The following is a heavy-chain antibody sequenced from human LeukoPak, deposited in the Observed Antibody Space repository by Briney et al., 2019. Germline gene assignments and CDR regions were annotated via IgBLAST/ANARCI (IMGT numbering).Heavy chain of an antibody. J-gene: IGHJ4*02. CDR3: AREGVGGRIAAAHPYYFDY. CDR2: IYTSGST. Sequence: SETLSLTCTVSGGSISSGSYYWSWIRQPAGKGLEWIGRIYTSGSTNYNPSLKSRVTISVDTSENQFSLKLSSVTAADTAVYYCAREGVGGRIAAAHPYYFDYWGQGTLVTVSS. V-gene: IGHV4-61*02. CDR1: GGSISSGSYY. D-gene: IGHD6-13*01.